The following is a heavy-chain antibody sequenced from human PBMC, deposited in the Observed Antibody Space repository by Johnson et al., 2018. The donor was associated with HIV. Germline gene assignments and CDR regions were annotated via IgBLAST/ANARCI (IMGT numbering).Heavy chain of an antibody. V-gene: IGHV3-23*04. Sequence: VQLVESGGGVVQPGRSLRLSCAASGFTFSSYAMNWVRQAPGKGLEWVSAISGSGGSTYYADSVKGRFTISRDNSKNTVYLQMNSLRADDTAVYYCAKEGLCSGGSCAYDAFDIWGQGTMVTVSA. CDR3: AKEGLCSGGSCAYDAFDI. CDR1: GFTFSSYA. CDR2: ISGSGGST. D-gene: IGHD2-15*01. J-gene: IGHJ3*02.